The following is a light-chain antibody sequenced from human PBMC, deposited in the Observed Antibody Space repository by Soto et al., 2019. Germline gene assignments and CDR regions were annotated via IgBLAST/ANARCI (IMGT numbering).Light chain of an antibody. Sequence: EIVLTQSPATLSLSPGERATLSCRASQSVTNYLAWYQQKAGQAPRLLIYETIHRATGIPARFSGSGSGTDFTLTISSLEPEDFAVYYCQHRSPWLITFGQGTRLEIK. CDR1: QSVTNY. CDR2: ETI. CDR3: QHRSPWLIT. J-gene: IGKJ5*01. V-gene: IGKV3-11*01.